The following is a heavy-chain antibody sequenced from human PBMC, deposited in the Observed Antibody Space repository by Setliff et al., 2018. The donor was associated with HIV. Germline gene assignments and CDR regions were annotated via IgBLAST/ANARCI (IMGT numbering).Heavy chain of an antibody. Sequence: ASVKVSCKASGYTFTSYYMHWVRQAPGQGLEWMGLINPRSGSTNYAQKFQDRVTMTSDPSTRTVYMELSSLRSDDTTVYFCARAVAILIRGSTLNREYYMDVWGKGTTVTVSS. J-gene: IGHJ6*03. CDR2: INPRSGST. CDR3: ARAVAILIRGSTLNREYYMDV. CDR1: GYTFTSYY. V-gene: IGHV1-46*01. D-gene: IGHD3-10*01.